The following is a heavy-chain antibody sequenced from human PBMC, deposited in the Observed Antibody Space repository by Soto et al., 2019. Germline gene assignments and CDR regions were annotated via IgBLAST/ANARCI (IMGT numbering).Heavy chain of an antibody. D-gene: IGHD3-16*02. V-gene: IGHV1-3*01. CDR2: INAGKGNT. Sequence: QVQLVQSGAEVQKPGASVKVSCKASGYIFTTYALHWVRQAPGQRLEWMGWINAGKGNTKYSQKFQDRVTITRDTSASVAYMELSSLASEDTAVYYCARSEVIPEGCDYWGQGTLVTVSS. J-gene: IGHJ4*02. CDR3: ARSEVIPEGCDY. CDR1: GYIFTTYA.